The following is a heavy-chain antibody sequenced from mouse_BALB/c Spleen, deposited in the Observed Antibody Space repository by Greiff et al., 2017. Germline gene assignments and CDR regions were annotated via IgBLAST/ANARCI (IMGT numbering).Heavy chain of an antibody. J-gene: IGHJ4*01. CDR3: ARGPYYYGSSYGTMDY. CDR1: GYTFSSYW. CDR2: ILPGSGST. Sequence: QVQLQQSGAELMKPGASVKISCTATGYTFSSYWIEWVKQRPGHGLEWIGEILPGSGSTNYNEKFKGKATFTADTSSNTAYMQLSSLTSEDSAVYYCARGPYYYGSSYGTMDYWGQGTSVTVSS. D-gene: IGHD1-1*01. V-gene: IGHV1-9*01.